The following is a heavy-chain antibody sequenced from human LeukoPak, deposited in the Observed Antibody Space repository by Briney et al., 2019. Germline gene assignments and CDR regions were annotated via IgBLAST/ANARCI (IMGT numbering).Heavy chain of an antibody. CDR1: GDSISSSNW. D-gene: IGHD3-9*01. CDR3: ARSSYYDILTGYFADY. CDR2: IYHSGST. Sequence: PSETLSLTCAVSGDSISSSNWWSWVRQPPGKGLEWIGEIYHSGSTNYNPSLKSRVTISVDTSKSQFSLKLSSVTAADTAVYYCARSSYYDILTGYFADYWGQGTLVTVSS. J-gene: IGHJ4*02. V-gene: IGHV4-4*02.